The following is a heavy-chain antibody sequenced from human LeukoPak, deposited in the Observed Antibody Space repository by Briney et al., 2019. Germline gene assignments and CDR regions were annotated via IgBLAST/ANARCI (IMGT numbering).Heavy chain of an antibody. CDR3: ARVTRYCSSTSCSYYYYYGMDV. J-gene: IGHJ6*02. Sequence: PSETLSLTCTVSGGSISSGDYSWSWIRQPPGKGLEWIGYIYYSGSTYYNPSLKSRVTISVDTSKNQFSLKLSSVTAADTAVYYCARVTRYCSSTSCSYYYYYGMDVWGQGTTVTVSS. CDR2: IYYSGST. D-gene: IGHD2-2*01. CDR1: GGSISSGDYS. V-gene: IGHV4-30-4*01.